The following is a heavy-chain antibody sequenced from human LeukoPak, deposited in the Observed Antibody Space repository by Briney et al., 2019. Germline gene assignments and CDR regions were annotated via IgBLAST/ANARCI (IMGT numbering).Heavy chain of an antibody. CDR3: ARADSVPAGDYHYWYMDV. Sequence: ASVKVSSKASGFTLTGYYMHWVRQDPRQGLQWMGWIKPNSGDTDYAQKFQGRVTMTRDTSISTVYMELSSLRSDDTAVYYCARADSVPAGDYHYWYMDVWGKGTTVTVS. CDR1: GFTLTGYY. CDR2: IKPNSGDT. V-gene: IGHV1-2*02. D-gene: IGHD2-2*01. J-gene: IGHJ6*03.